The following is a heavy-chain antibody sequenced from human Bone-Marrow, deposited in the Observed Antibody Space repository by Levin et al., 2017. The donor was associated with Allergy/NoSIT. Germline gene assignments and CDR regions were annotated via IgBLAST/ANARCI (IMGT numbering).Heavy chain of an antibody. CDR3: ARGLRGMTTITGVHS. D-gene: IGHD5-24*01. V-gene: IGHV3-21*01. J-gene: IGHJ4*02. CDR2: ISSSSRHI. CDR1: GFTFLSYT. Sequence: GESLKISCAASGFTFLSYTMAWVRQAPGKGLEWVSSISSSSRHIYYADSLKGRFTISRDNAKNSLYLQMSSLRVKDTAVYYCARGLRGMTTITGVHSWGQGTLVTVSS.